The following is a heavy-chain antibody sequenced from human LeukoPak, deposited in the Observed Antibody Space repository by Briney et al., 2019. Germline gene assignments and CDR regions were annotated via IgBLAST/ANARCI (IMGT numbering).Heavy chain of an antibody. CDR1: GGSISSYY. CDR2: IYYSGST. J-gene: IGHJ6*03. CDR3: AREGIVVPAATTAMERGYYYYYYYMDV. D-gene: IGHD2-2*01. V-gene: IGHV4-4*07. Sequence: PSETLSLTCTVSGGSISSYYWSWIRQPAGKGLEWIGRIYYSGSTNYNPSLKSRVTISVDTSKNQFSLKLSSVTAADTAVYYCAREGIVVPAATTAMERGYYYYYYYMDVWGKGTTVTVSS.